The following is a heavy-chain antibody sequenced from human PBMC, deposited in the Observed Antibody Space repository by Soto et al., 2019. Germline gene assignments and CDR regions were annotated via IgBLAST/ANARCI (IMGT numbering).Heavy chain of an antibody. Sequence: QVQLVESGGGLVKPGGSLRLSCAASGFTFSDNYMSWIRQAPGKGLXXXXXXSSSGNTMYYADSVKGRFTISRDNAKNSLYLQMNSLRAEDTAVYYCARGYSPSQHWGQGTLVTVSS. D-gene: IGHD5-12*01. V-gene: IGHV3-11*01. CDR3: ARGYSPSQH. CDR2: XSSSGNTM. CDR1: GFTFSDNY. J-gene: IGHJ1*01.